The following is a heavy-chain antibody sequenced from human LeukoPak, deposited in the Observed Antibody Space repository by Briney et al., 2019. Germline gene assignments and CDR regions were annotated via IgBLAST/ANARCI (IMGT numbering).Heavy chain of an antibody. V-gene: IGHV3-74*01. CDR1: GFTFSSYW. CDR2: IKSDGST. J-gene: IGHJ1*01. D-gene: IGHD3-22*01. CDR3: ARAPSEIGGYYPEYFRH. Sequence: GGSLRLSCAASGFTFSSYWMHWVRQAPGKGLVWVSRIKSDGSTRYADSVKGRFTISRDNAKNTVSLQMNSLRAEDMGVYYCARAPSEIGGYYPEYFRHWGQGTLVTVSP.